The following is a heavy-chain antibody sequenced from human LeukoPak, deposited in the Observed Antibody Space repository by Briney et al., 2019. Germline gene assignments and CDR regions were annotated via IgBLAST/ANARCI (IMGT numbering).Heavy chain of an antibody. CDR3: AGQPSARPGYGDGWHHYCMDV. Sequence: PSETLSLTCAVYGGSFSGYYWSWIRQPPGRGLEWVGEINHSGRTNYNPSLKSRVTISVDASKNQFSLRRSSLTAADTAVYFCAGQPSARPGYGDGWHHYCMDVGPQDTRVTVS. V-gene: IGHV4-34*01. J-gene: IGHJ6*02. CDR2: INHSGRT. D-gene: IGHD5-18*01. CDR1: GGSFSGYY.